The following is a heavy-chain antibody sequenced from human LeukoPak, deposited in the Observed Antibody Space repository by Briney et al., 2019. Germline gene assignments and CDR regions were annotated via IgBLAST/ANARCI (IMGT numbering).Heavy chain of an antibody. J-gene: IGHJ5*02. V-gene: IGHV1-69*13. D-gene: IGHD4/OR15-4a*01. CDR2: IIPIFGTA. CDR1: GGTFSSYA. CDR3: ARSDYRNNWFGP. Sequence: GASVKVSCKASGGTFSSYAISWVRQAPGQGLEWMGGIIPIFGTANYAQKFQGRVTITADESTSTAYMELSSLRSEDTAVYYCARSDYRNNWFGPWGQGTLVTVSS.